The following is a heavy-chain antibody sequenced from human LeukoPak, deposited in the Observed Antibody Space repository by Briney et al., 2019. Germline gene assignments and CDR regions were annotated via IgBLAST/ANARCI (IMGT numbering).Heavy chain of an antibody. V-gene: IGHV3-23*01. J-gene: IGHJ5*02. CDR2: ISGSGGDT. CDR3: AKESTVTPGNVNWFDP. CDR1: GFTFSAYA. Sequence: GGSLRLSCEASGFTFSAYAMSWVRQAPGKGLEWVSGISGSGGDTYYADSVKGRFTISRDNSKNRVYLHMNSLRAEDTAVYYCAKESTVTPGNVNWFDPWGQGTLVTVSS. D-gene: IGHD4-17*01.